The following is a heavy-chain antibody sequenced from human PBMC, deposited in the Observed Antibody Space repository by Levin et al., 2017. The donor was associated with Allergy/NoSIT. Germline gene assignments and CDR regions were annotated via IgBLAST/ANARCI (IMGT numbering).Heavy chain of an antibody. Sequence: GGSLRLSCAASGFTFDDYAMHWVRQAPGKGLEWVSGISWNSGSIGYADSVKGRFTISRDNAKNSLYLQMNSLRAEDTALYYCAKDIKGSWYLGRFDPWGQGTLVTVSS. D-gene: IGHD6-13*01. CDR2: ISWNSGSI. V-gene: IGHV3-9*01. CDR1: GFTFDDYA. J-gene: IGHJ5*02. CDR3: AKDIKGSWYLGRFDP.